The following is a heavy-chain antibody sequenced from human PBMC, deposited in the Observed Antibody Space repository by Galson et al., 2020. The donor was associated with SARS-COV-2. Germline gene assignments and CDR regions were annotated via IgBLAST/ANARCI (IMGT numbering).Heavy chain of an antibody. V-gene: IGHV4-34*01. J-gene: IGHJ2*01. Sequence: SETLSLTCALNGGSFSGYSWNWIRQPPGKGLEWLGEINHIGSTNYNASLKSRVTISIDTSENQFSLKLSSVTAADTAVYYCARFPLLNSSYGCFDLWGRGTLVTVSS. CDR3: ARFPLLNSSYGCFDL. CDR1: GGSFSGYS. CDR2: INHIGST. D-gene: IGHD3-22*01.